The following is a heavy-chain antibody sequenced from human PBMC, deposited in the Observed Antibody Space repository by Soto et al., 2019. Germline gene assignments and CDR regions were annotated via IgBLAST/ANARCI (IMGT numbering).Heavy chain of an antibody. CDR3: AKGGAVYGLLTHDY. CDR2: ITGSSSNL. V-gene: IGHV3-23*01. J-gene: IGHJ4*02. CDR1: GFTFSDYA. D-gene: IGHD3-9*01. Sequence: QPRGSLRVSCAASGFTFSDYAMSWVRQAPGKGLEWVTTITGSSSNLYYTDSVKGRFAISRDNSRNILFLQMNSLTAEDTAVYYCAKGGAVYGLLTHDYWGQGTLVTVSS.